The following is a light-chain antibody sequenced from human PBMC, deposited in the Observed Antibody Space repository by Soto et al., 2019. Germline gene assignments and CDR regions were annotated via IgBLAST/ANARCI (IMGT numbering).Light chain of an antibody. V-gene: IGKV1-5*03. J-gene: IGKJ1*01. CDR1: QTIGTR. Sequence: QMTQSPSTLSVSVGERATLSCRASQTIGTRLAWYQQKPGKAPKLLIYKASTLKSGVPARFSGSGSGTEFTLTISSLQPDDFAAYYCQHYNSYSDAFGQGTKVDIK. CDR2: KAS. CDR3: QHYNSYSDA.